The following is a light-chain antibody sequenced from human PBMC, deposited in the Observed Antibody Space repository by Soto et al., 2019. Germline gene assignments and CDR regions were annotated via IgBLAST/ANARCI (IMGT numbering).Light chain of an antibody. CDR2: EVS. CDR3: SYYTSSGTWV. Sequence: QSALTQPASVSGSPGQSITISCTGGSSDVGYHKYVSWYQQYPGKAPKLMIYEVSNRPSGVSNRFSGSKSGNTASLTISGLQAEDEADYYCSYYTSSGTWVFGGGTKLTVL. J-gene: IGLJ3*02. V-gene: IGLV2-14*01. CDR1: SSDVGYHKY.